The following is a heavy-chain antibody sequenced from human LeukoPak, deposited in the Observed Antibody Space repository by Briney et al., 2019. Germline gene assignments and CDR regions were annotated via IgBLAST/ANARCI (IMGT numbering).Heavy chain of an antibody. D-gene: IGHD2-8*02. J-gene: IGHJ4*02. V-gene: IGHV4-59*08. CDR3: ARHRTALRVGFDY. CDR1: GGSISSYY. Sequence: SETLSLTCTVSGGSISSYYWSWIRQPPGKGLEWIGYIYYSGSTNYNPSLKSRVTISVDTSKNQFSLKLSSVTAADTAVYYCARHRTALRVGFDYWGQGTLVTVSS. CDR2: IYYSGST.